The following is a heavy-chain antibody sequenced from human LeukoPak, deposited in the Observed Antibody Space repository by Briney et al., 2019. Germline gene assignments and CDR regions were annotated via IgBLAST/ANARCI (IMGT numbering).Heavy chain of an antibody. D-gene: IGHD2-15*01. CDR1: GFTFSSYA. J-gene: IGHJ4*02. CDR3: AKFEVGCSGGSCYYFDY. V-gene: IGHV3-23*01. Sequence: GGSLRLSCAAPGFTFSSYAMSWVRQAPGKGLEWVSAISGSGGSTYYADSVKGRFTISRDNSKNTLYLQMNSLRAEDTAVYYCAKFEVGCSGGSCYYFDYWGQGTLVTVSS. CDR2: ISGSGGST.